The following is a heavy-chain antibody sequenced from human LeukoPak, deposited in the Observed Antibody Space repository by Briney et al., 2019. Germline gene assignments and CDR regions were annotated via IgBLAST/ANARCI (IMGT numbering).Heavy chain of an antibody. D-gene: IGHD3-10*01. CDR2: IYYSGST. J-gene: IGHJ5*02. V-gene: IGHV4-31*03. Sequence: SQTLSLTCTVSGGSISSGGYYWSWIRQHPGKGLEWIGYIYYSGSTYYNPSLKSRVTISVDTSKNQFSLRLSSVTAADTAVYYCVRDAGGYYLDPWGQGTLVTVSS. CDR3: VRDAGGYYLDP. CDR1: GGSISSGGYY.